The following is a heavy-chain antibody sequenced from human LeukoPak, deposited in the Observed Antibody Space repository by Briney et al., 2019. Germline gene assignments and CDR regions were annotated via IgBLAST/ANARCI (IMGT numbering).Heavy chain of an antibody. Sequence: GASVKVSCKASVYTFTNSYIHWVRQAPGQGLEWMGSMNPKSGGTKYAQKFQGRVSMTRYTSISTAYMELASLTSDDTAVYYCATAGGRAWFDPCGQGTLVTVSS. V-gene: IGHV1-2*02. CDR3: ATAGGRAWFDP. CDR1: VYTFTNSY. D-gene: IGHD1-26*01. J-gene: IGHJ5*02. CDR2: MNPKSGGT.